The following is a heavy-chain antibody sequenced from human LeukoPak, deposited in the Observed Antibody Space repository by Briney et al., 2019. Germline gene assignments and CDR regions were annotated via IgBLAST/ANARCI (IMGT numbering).Heavy chain of an antibody. CDR3: ARARRGSYYVFDY. J-gene: IGHJ4*02. Sequence: PGGSLRLSCAASGFTVSSNYMSWVRQAPGKGLEWVSVIYSGGSTYYADSVKGRFTISRDNSKNTLYLQTNSLRAEDTAVYYCARARRGSYYVFDYWGQGTLVTVSS. CDR2: IYSGGST. CDR1: GFTVSSNY. V-gene: IGHV3-53*01. D-gene: IGHD1-26*01.